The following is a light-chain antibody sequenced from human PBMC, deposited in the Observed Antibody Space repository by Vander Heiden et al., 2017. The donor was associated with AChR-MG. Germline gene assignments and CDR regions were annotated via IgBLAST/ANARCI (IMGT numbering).Light chain of an antibody. CDR1: QSISSY. J-gene: IGKJ4*01. V-gene: IGKV1-39*01. CDR2: AAS. Sequence: DIQMTQSPSSLSASVGDRVTITCRASQSISSYLNWYQQKPGKAPKVLIYAASSLQSGVPSRFSGSGSGTDFTLTISRLQPEDLATYYCQQRDSTPQTFGGGTKVEIK. CDR3: QQRDSTPQT.